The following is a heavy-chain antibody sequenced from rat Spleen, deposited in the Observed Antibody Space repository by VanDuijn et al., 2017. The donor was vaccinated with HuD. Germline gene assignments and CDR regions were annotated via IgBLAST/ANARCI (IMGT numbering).Heavy chain of an antibody. D-gene: IGHD1-4*01. J-gene: IGHJ1*01. CDR3: ATHGRKTTRVPYWDFEF. CDR1: GFTFSNCD. V-gene: IGHV5-22*01. Sequence: EVQMVESDGGLVQPGRSLKLSCAASGFTFSNCDMAWVRQAPKKGLEWVASISYEGSSTYYGDSVKGRFTISRDNAKSTLYLQMNSLRSEDTATYYCATHGRKTTRVPYWDFEFWGPGTMVTVSS. CDR2: ISYEGSST.